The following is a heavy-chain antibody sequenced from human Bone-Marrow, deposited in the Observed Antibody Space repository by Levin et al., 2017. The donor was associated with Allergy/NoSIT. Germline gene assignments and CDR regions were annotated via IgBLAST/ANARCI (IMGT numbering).Heavy chain of an antibody. CDR2: LYSGAST. CDR1: GGSISNYY. Sequence: SETLSLTCIVSGGSISNYYWSWVRQSPGKGLEWIGYLYSGASTAYNPSVKSRVTILADRSKNHLSLRLTSVTAADTAVYYCARAAGGYGMDVWGHGTTVTVSS. J-gene: IGHJ6*02. V-gene: IGHV4-59*08. D-gene: IGHD1-1*01. CDR3: ARAAGGYGMDV.